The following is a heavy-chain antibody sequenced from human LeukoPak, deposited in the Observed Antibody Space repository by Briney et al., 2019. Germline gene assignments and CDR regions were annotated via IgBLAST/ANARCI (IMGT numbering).Heavy chain of an antibody. CDR1: GFTFSSYE. Sequence: GGSLRLSCAASGFTFSSYEMNWVRQAPGKGLEWVSYISSSGSTIYYADSVKGRFTISRDNAKNSLYLQMNSLRAEDTAVYYCAKHGRFGDMIVVAGPSYYFDYWGQGTLVTVSS. J-gene: IGHJ4*02. CDR2: ISSSGSTI. V-gene: IGHV3-48*03. CDR3: AKHGRFGDMIVVAGPSYYFDY. D-gene: IGHD3-22*01.